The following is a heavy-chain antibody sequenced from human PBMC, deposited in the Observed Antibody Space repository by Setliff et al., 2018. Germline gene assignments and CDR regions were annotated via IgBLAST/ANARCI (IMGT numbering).Heavy chain of an antibody. Sequence: GGSLRLSCAASGFVFGTYGMHWVRQAPGKGPEWVAFVRYDGSTKYYTESVKGRFTISRDNSRNTLDLQMNSLRTEDTAVYYCVGAGTCSYWGQGTLVTVSS. CDR1: GFVFGTYG. J-gene: IGHJ4*02. D-gene: IGHD3-10*02. CDR3: VGAGTCSY. V-gene: IGHV3-30*02. CDR2: VRYDGSTK.